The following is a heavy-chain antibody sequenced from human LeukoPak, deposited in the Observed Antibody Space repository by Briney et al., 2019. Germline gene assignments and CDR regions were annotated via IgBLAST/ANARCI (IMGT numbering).Heavy chain of an antibody. D-gene: IGHD3-10*01. CDR1: GGSISSTNW. CDR2: IYHSGST. J-gene: IGHJ4*02. CDR3: ARVPSGVDGLNDY. V-gene: IGHV4-4*02. Sequence: SGTLSLTCAVSGGSISSTNWWSWVRQPPGKGLEWIGEIYHSGSTNYNPSLKSRVTISVDKSKNQLFLKLSSVTAADTAVYYCARVPSGVDGLNDYWGQGTLVTVSS.